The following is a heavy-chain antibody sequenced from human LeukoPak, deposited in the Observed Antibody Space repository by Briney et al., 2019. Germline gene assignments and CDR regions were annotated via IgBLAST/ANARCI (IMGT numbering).Heavy chain of an antibody. Sequence: GASVKVSCKASVGTFSSYAISWVRQAPGQGLEWMGRIIPILGIANYAQKFQGRVTITADKSTSTAYMELSSLRSEDTAVYYCARVVDSGWYFDLWGRGTLVTVSS. D-gene: IGHD1-26*01. CDR2: IIPILGIA. CDR3: ARVVDSGWYFDL. CDR1: VGTFSSYA. V-gene: IGHV1-69*04. J-gene: IGHJ2*01.